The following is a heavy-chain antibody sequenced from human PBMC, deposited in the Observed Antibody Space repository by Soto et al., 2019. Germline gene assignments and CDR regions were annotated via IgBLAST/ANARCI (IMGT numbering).Heavy chain of an antibody. CDR2: ISYDGINK. CDR3: AKGYLSTYGYYSPRDY. V-gene: IGHV3-30*18. D-gene: IGHD5-18*01. J-gene: IGHJ4*01. CDR1: GFTFSSYG. Sequence: PGGALRLSCAASGFTFSSYGIHWVRQAPCKGLEWVAVISYDGINKYYADSVKGRFTISRDNSKNTLYLQMNSLRAEDTAVYYCAKGYLSTYGYYSPRDYWGHRNLVTVSS.